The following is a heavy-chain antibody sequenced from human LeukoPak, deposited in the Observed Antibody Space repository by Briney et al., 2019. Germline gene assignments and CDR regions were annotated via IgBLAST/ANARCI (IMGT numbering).Heavy chain of an antibody. CDR3: ARGNPLWFGEFSSY. Sequence: GGSLRLSCAASGFTFSSYSMNWVRQAPGKGLEWVSSISSSSSYIYYADSVKGRFTISRDNAKNSLYLQMNSLRAEDTAVYYCARGNPLWFGEFSSYWGQGTLVTVSS. J-gene: IGHJ4*02. CDR1: GFTFSSYS. D-gene: IGHD3-10*01. V-gene: IGHV3-21*01. CDR2: ISSSSSYI.